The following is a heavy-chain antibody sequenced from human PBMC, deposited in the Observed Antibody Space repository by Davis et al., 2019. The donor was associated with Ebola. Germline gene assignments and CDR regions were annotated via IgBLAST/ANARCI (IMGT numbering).Heavy chain of an antibody. Sequence: ESLKISCAASGFTFRSYAMSWVRQAPGQGLEWVSAISGSGGSTYYADSVKGRFTISRDNSKNTLYLQMNSLRAEDTAVYYCAKMGDIVATMDYFDYWGQGTLVTVSS. V-gene: IGHV3-23*01. D-gene: IGHD5-12*01. CDR3: AKMGDIVATMDYFDY. CDR1: GFTFRSYA. J-gene: IGHJ4*02. CDR2: ISGSGGST.